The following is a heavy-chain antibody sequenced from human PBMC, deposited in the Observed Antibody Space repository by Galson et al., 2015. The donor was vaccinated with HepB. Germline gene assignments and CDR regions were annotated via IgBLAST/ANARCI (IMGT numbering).Heavy chain of an antibody. D-gene: IGHD2-2*01. Sequence: SVKVSCKASGFPFIIYGFSWVRQAPGQGLEWVGWVSAYDGDTQYAQNFQGRATITSDTATSMVYMELRSLRSDDTAVYYCARAGRDYPRYQYYYFYMDVWGKGTTVTVSS. CDR1: GFPFIIYG. CDR3: ARAGRDYPRYQYYYFYMDV. CDR2: VSAYDGDT. J-gene: IGHJ6*03. V-gene: IGHV1-18*01.